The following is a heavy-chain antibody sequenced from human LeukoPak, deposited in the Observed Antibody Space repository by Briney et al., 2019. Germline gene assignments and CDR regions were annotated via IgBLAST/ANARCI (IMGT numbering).Heavy chain of an antibody. Sequence: GGSLRLSCAASGFTFSGYAMNWVRQAPGRGLEWLSHISSTGGTIYYVDSVKGRLTVSRDNAKNSLYLQMNSLRAEDTAVYYCAKSDPYGDSLIEIWGQGALVTVSS. D-gene: IGHD4-17*01. CDR3: AKSDPYGDSLIEI. CDR1: GFTFSGYA. J-gene: IGHJ4*02. CDR2: ISSTGGTI. V-gene: IGHV3-48*03.